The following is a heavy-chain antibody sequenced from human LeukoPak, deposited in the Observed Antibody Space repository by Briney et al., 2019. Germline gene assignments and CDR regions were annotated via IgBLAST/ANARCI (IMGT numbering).Heavy chain of an antibody. Sequence: PSETLSLTCTVSGDSISSNSYYWSWIRQPAGKGLEWIGRIYSSGSTNYNSSLKSRVTISVDTSKNQFSLKLSSVTAADTAVYFCALQLFRAGVHGLQRWGQGTLVTVSS. CDR2: IYSSGST. CDR3: ALQLFRAGVHGLQR. V-gene: IGHV4-61*02. D-gene: IGHD2-21*01. J-gene: IGHJ1*01. CDR1: GDSISSNSYY.